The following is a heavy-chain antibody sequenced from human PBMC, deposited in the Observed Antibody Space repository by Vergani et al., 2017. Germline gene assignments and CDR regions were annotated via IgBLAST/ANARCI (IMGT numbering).Heavy chain of an antibody. CDR2: INPNSGGP. D-gene: IGHD3-16*01. V-gene: IGHV1-2*02. Sequence: QVQLVQSGAEVKKPGASVKVSCKASGYTFTGYYMHWVRQAPGQGLEWMGWINPNSGGPNYAQKFQGRVTMTRDTSISTAYMELSRLRSDDTAVYYCARGVGELPLGYWGQGTLVTVSS. J-gene: IGHJ4*02. CDR3: ARGVGELPLGY. CDR1: GYTFTGYY.